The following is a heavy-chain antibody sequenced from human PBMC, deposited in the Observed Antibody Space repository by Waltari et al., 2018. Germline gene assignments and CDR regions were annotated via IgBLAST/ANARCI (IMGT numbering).Heavy chain of an antibody. D-gene: IGHD2-15*01. CDR1: GGSFSGYY. Sequence: QVQLQQWGAGQLQPSETLSLTCAVYGGSFSGYYWGWIRQPPGKGLEWIGEINHNGNRNHNPSLRSRVTMLIDTSRSQFSLNVNAVTAADTAVYYCVRLEDCSGPGGNCYSGDSFALDVWGQGTTVTVSS. V-gene: IGHV4-34*02. CDR3: VRLEDCSGPGGNCYSGDSFALDV. J-gene: IGHJ6*02. CDR2: INHNGNR.